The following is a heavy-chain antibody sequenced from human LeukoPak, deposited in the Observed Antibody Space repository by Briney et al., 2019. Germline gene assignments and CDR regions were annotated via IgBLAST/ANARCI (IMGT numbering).Heavy chain of an antibody. D-gene: IGHD1-26*01. V-gene: IGHV4-34*01. CDR2: INHSGSI. CDR3: ARGQEQWELLQRAVHFDY. CDR1: GGSFSGYY. Sequence: SETLALTCAVYGGSFSGYYWNWIRQPPGKGLEWIGEINHSGSINYNPSLKSRLTLSVDTSKNQFSLRLTSVTAADTAVYYCARGQEQWELLQRAVHFDYWGQGTLVTVSS. J-gene: IGHJ4*02.